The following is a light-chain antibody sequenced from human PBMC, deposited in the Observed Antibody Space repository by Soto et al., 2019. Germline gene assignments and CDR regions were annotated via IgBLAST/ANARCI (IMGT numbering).Light chain of an antibody. CDR3: LQHNTYPYT. Sequence: DIQMTQSPSSLSASVGDRVTITCRASQGISNLLGWFQHKPGKAPKRLIYAASRLQGGVPSRFSGSGSGTEFTLTITGLQPEDFADYYGLQHNTYPYTFGQGTKLEIK. J-gene: IGKJ2*01. CDR1: QGISNL. V-gene: IGKV1-17*01. CDR2: AAS.